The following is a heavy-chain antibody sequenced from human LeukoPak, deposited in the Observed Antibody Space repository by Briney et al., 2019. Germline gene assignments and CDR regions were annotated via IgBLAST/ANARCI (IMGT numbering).Heavy chain of an antibody. D-gene: IGHD5-12*01. J-gene: IGHJ5*02. CDR3: ARDLGLRGST. CDR2: MYGDMRDI. Sequence: GGSLRLSCEASGLTFSNSWMHWARQIPGKGRVWVSRMYGDMRDISYADSAKGRFTISRDNAKNTVYLQMNSLRGEDTAVYYCARDLGLRGSTWGQGTLVTVSS. V-gene: IGHV3-74*01. CDR1: GLTFSNSW.